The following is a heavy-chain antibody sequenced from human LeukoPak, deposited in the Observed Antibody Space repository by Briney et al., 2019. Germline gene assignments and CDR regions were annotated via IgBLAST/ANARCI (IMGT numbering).Heavy chain of an antibody. CDR1: GYSIGSGYY. J-gene: IGHJ6*03. Sequence: SETLSLTCAVSGYSIGSGYYWGWIRQPPGKGLEWIGYIYYSGSTNYNPSLKSRVTISVDTSKNQFSLKLSSVTAADTAVYYCASMGYYYYMDVWGKGTTVTVSS. D-gene: IGHD3-10*01. CDR2: IYYSGST. CDR3: ASMGYYYYMDV. V-gene: IGHV4-61*01.